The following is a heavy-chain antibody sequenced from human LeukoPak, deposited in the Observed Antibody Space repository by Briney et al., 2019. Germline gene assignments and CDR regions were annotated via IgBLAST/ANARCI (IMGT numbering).Heavy chain of an antibody. CDR3: ATVDEYYYDSSGYSRY. D-gene: IGHD3-22*01. CDR2: INPNSGGT. J-gene: IGHJ4*02. V-gene: IGHV1-2*02. Sequence: ASVTVSCKASGYTFTGYYMHWVRQAPGQGLEWMGWINPNSGGTNYAQKFQGRVTMTRDTSISTAYMELSRLRSDDTAVYYCATVDEYYYDSSGYSRYWGQGTLVTVSS. CDR1: GYTFTGYY.